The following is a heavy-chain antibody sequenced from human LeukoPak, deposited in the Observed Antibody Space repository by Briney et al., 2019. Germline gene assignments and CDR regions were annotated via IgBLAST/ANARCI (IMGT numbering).Heavy chain of an antibody. V-gene: IGHV3-11*01. CDR3: ARSQGRINNGNYVPGGG. J-gene: IGHJ4*02. CDR2: ISSSGSTI. Sequence: PGGSLRLSCAASGFTFSDYYMSWIRQAPGQGREWVSYISSSGSTIYYADSVKGRFTISRDNSKNTLFLQVNSLRAEDTAVFYCARSQGRINNGNYVPGGGWGQGALVTVSS. CDR1: GFTFSDYY. D-gene: IGHD1-7*01.